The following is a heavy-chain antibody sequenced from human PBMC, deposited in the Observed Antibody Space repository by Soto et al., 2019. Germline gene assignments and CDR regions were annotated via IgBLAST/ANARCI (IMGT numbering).Heavy chain of an antibody. CDR3: ARSDASYGDYLGWFDP. D-gene: IGHD4-17*01. CDR2: IKQDGSEK. CDR1: GFTFSSYW. V-gene: IGHV3-7*01. Sequence: EVQLVESGGGLVQPGGSLRLSCAASGFTFSSYWMSWLRQAPGKGLEWVANIKQDGSEKYYVDSVKGRFTISRDNAKNSLYLQMNSLRAEDTAVYYCARSDASYGDYLGWFDPWGQGTLVTVSS. J-gene: IGHJ5*02.